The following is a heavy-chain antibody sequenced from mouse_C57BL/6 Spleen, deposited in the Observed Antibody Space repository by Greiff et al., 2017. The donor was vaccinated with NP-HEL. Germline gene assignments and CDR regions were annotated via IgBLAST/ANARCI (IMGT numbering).Heavy chain of an antibody. D-gene: IGHD2-3*01. Sequence: DVMLVESGEGLVKPGGSLKLSCAASGFTFSSYAMSWVRQTPEKRLEWVAYISSGGDYIYYADTVKGRFTISRDNARNTLYLQMSSLKSEDTAMYYCTRDRWLLRYWYFDVWGTGTTVTVSS. CDR1: GFTFSSYA. CDR2: ISSGGDYI. CDR3: TRDRWLLRYWYFDV. V-gene: IGHV5-9-1*02. J-gene: IGHJ1*03.